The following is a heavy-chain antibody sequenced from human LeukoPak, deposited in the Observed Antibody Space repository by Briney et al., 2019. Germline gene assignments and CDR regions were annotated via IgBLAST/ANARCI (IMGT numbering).Heavy chain of an antibody. V-gene: IGHV4-61*01. CDR1: GDSVSSGSYS. CDR3: ARYYSGSDYYDY. CDR2: IYYSGST. J-gene: IGHJ4*02. Sequence: SETLSLTCTVSGDSVSSGSYSWSWIRQPPGKGLEWIGYIYYSGSTNFNPSLKSRVTISVDTSKNQFSLKLSSVTAADTAVYFCARYYSGSDYYDYWGQGALVTVSS. D-gene: IGHD5-12*01.